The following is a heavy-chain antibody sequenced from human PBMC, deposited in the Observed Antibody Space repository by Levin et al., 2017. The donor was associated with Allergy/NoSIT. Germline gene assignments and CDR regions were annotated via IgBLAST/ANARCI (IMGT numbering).Heavy chain of an antibody. V-gene: IGHV3-23*01. CDR2: ISGNGVST. J-gene: IGHJ4*02. Sequence: ETLSLTCAASGFTFSNCGMSWVRQAPGKGLEWVSSISGNGVSTYSADSAKGRFTISRDNSKNTLYLQMDSLRAEDTAAYYCAKDRRVGENDGYFDYSGQGILVTVSP. D-gene: IGHD2-21*01. CDR1: GFTFSNCG. CDR3: AKDRRVGENDGYFDY.